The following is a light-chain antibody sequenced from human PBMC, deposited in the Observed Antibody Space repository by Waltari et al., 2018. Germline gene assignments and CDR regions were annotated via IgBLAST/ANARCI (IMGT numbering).Light chain of an antibody. Sequence: VLTQEPSLTVSPGGTVTLTCDSTTGVLPTKYYTNWFQQKPGQSPRTLIYDTDKKHSWTPARFSGSLLGGKAALTLSNVQPEDEADYYCSLYYGDARWVFGGGTKLTVL. CDR1: TGVLPTKYY. CDR3: SLYYGDARWV. J-gene: IGLJ3*02. V-gene: IGLV7-43*01. CDR2: DTD.